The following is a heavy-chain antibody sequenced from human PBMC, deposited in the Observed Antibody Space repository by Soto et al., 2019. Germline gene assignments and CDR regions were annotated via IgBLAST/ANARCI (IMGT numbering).Heavy chain of an antibody. CDR3: TRDPRITDF. Sequence: QVRLVESGGGLVKPEGSLTLSCAASGFSLRASYMTWIRQAPGKGLELLSYITPGGDVIKYVDSVKGRFTISRDNAKNSLYLHMNNLRAEDTAVYYCTRDPRITDFWGQGTLVTVSS. J-gene: IGHJ4*02. V-gene: IGHV3-11*01. CDR2: ITPGGDVI. CDR1: GFSLRASY. D-gene: IGHD3-16*01.